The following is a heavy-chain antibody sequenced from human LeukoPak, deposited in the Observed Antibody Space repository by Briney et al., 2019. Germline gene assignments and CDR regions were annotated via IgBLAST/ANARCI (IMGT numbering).Heavy chain of an antibody. CDR3: ARDTAMVP. CDR1: GGTFSSYA. V-gene: IGHV1-2*04. J-gene: IGHJ5*02. D-gene: IGHD5-18*01. Sequence: GASVKVSCKASGGTFSSYAISWVRQAPGQGLGWMGWVNPNSGGTNYAQKFQGWVTMTRDTSISTAYMELSRLRSDDTAVYYCARDTAMVPWGQGTLVTVSS. CDR2: VNPNSGGT.